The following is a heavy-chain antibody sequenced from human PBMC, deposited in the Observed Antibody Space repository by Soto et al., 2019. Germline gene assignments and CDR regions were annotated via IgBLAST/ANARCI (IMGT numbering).Heavy chain of an antibody. Sequence: QVQLQQWGAGLLKPSETLSLTCAVFGGSVNSGNYYWSWIRQPQGKGLEWIGEMSHSGGTHFNPSLKRRVTISVDTSKNQFSLQMSSVTAADTALYYCARVERGTATTVVDAFDIWGPGTMVTVSS. J-gene: IGHJ3*02. CDR2: MSHSGGT. V-gene: IGHV4-34*01. CDR3: ARVERGTATTVVDAFDI. CDR1: GGSVNSGNYY. D-gene: IGHD1-1*01.